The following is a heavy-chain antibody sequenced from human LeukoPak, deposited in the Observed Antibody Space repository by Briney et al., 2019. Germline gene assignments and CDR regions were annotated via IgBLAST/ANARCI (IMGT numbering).Heavy chain of an antibody. J-gene: IGHJ6*02. D-gene: IGHD3-10*02. Sequence: PGRSLRLSCAASGFTFGAYAMHWVRQAPGKGVEWVAVMSFDGTHIYYADSVKGRFTISRDNSKNTLYLQMNSLRAEDTAVYYCARCSGYGMDVWGQGTTVTVSS. CDR1: GFTFGAYA. CDR3: ARCSGYGMDV. CDR2: MSFDGTHI. V-gene: IGHV3-30-3*01.